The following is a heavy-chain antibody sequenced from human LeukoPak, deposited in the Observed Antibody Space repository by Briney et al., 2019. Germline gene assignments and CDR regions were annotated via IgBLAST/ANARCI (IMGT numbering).Heavy chain of an antibody. CDR3: AGYTVSSYDY. CDR1: GGPIISHY. Sequence: SETLSLTCAVSGGPIISHYWSWVRQSPGKGLEWIGYIHSSGTTNYNAPLTSQVTISVDTSENHFSLRLGSVTAADTAVYYCAGYTVSSYDYWGQGSLVTVSS. V-gene: IGHV4-59*11. CDR2: IHSSGTT. D-gene: IGHD2-2*02. J-gene: IGHJ4*02.